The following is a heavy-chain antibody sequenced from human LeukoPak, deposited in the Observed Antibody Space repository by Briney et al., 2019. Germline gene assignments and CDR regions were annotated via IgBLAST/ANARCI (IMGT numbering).Heavy chain of an antibody. CDR1: GYTFTGYY. J-gene: IGHJ3*02. CDR2: INPGGDNT. V-gene: IGHV1-46*01. CDR3: ARIRDGYNDAYDI. D-gene: IGHD5-24*01. Sequence: ASVKVSCKASGYTFTGYYMHWVRQAPGQGLEWMGLINPGGDNTDYAQNFQGRVTMTRDPSTSTVYMGLGSLRSEDTAVYYCARIRDGYNDAYDIWGQGTMVTVSS.